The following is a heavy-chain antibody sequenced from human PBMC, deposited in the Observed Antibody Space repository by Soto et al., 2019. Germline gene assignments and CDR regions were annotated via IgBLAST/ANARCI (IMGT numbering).Heavy chain of an antibody. Sequence: QVQLVQSGAEVKKPGASVKVSCKASGYTFTSYAMHWVRQAPGQRLEWMGWINAGNGNTKYSQKFQGRVTITRETSASTAYMELSSLRSEDTAVYYCARDSSSWYADAFDIWGQGTMVTVSS. CDR3: ARDSSSWYADAFDI. CDR2: INAGNGNT. CDR1: GYTFTSYA. J-gene: IGHJ3*02. V-gene: IGHV1-3*01. D-gene: IGHD6-13*01.